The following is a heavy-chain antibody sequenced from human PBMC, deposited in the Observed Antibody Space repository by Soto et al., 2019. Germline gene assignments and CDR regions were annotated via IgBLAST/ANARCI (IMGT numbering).Heavy chain of an antibody. J-gene: IGHJ4*02. V-gene: IGHV3-74*01. Sequence: PVGSLRLSCAASGFTFSSYWMHWVRQAPGKGLVWVSRINSDGSSTSYADSVKGRFTISRDNAKNTLYLQMNSLRAEDTAVYYCARQYYDYVWGTYQDKGLDYCGQRTLVTVSS. D-gene: IGHD3-16*02. CDR1: GFTFSSYW. CDR2: INSDGSST. CDR3: ARQYYDYVWGTYQDKGLDY.